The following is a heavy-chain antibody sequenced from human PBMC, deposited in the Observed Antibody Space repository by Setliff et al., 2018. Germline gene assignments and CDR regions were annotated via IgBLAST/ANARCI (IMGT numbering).Heavy chain of an antibody. V-gene: IGHV1-69*06. CDR3: ARGTMDVGAVAGNYCVIDV. Sequence: GASVKVSCKASGCSFSNYPISWVRQAPGHGLEWMGGIITKSRTGKYAQRFQRRVTITADKSTSTAYMELSSLRPEDTAVYYCARGTMDVGAVAGNYCVIDVWGQGTTVTVSS. J-gene: IGHJ6*02. CDR2: IITKSRTG. CDR1: GCSFSNYP. D-gene: IGHD6-19*01.